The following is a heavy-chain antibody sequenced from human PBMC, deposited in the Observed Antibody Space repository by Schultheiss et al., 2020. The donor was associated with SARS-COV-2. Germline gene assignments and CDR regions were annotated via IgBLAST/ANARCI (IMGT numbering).Heavy chain of an antibody. V-gene: IGHV3-48*02. CDR2: ISYSGSNI. Sequence: GGSLRLSCAASGFTFSSYSMNWVRQAPGKGLEWVSYISYSGSNIHYGDSVRGRFTISRDQAKNSLYLQMNSLRDEDTAVYYCAALGVEVPAAKVGYGLDVWGRGTTVTVSS. CDR3: AALGVEVPAAKVGYGLDV. J-gene: IGHJ6*02. CDR1: GFTFSSYS. D-gene: IGHD2-2*01.